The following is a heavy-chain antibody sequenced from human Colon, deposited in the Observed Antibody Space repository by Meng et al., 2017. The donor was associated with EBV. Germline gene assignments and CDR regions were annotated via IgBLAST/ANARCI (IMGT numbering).Heavy chain of an antibody. D-gene: IGHD3-10*01. Sequence: VRLVGSGGGLVKHGESLRLSCAASGFTFTNSHMTWVRQAPGKGLEWVGRIKRASDGGTTDYAAPVKGRFTISRDDSKSTVYLQMNSLKSEDTGVYYCTDVGGDMIWGQGTLVTVSS. J-gene: IGHJ4*02. CDR3: TDVGGDMI. CDR2: IKRASDGGTT. V-gene: IGHV3-15*01. CDR1: GFTFTNSH.